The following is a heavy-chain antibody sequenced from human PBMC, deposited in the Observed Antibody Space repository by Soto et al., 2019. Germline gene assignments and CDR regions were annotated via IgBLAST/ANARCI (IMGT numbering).Heavy chain of an antibody. D-gene: IGHD3-22*01. CDR1: GGSISSYY. CDR3: ARIPHYYDSSGYFDY. CDR2: IYYSGST. V-gene: IGHV4-59*01. J-gene: IGHJ4*02. Sequence: SETLSLTCTVSGGSISSYYWSWIRQPPGKGLEWIGYIYYSGSTNYNPSLKSRVTISVDTSKNQFSLKLSSVTAADTAVYYCARIPHYYDSSGYFDYWGQGTLVTVSS.